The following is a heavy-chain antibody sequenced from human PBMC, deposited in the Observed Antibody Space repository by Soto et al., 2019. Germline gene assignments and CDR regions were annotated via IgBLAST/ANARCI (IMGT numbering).Heavy chain of an antibody. V-gene: IGHV3-30*18. CDR1: GFTFTNYG. D-gene: IGHD6-13*01. Sequence: QVQLVESGGGVVQPGRSLRLSCAASGFTFTNYGMHWVRQAPGKGLEWVAVISYDGRKTYYADSVKGRSTISRDISKNTLSLQMNSLRAEDTAAYYCAKFWGPIPATVDDYWGQGTLVTVSS. CDR2: ISYDGRKT. CDR3: AKFWGPIPATVDDY. J-gene: IGHJ4*02.